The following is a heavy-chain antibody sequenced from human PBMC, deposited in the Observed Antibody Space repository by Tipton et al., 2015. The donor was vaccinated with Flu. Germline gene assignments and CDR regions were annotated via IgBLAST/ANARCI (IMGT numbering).Heavy chain of an antibody. Sequence: QVQLVQSGAELKKPGASVKVSCKGSGYTFTAHYMHGVRQAPGQGLEWMGWINPNDNGTRYPQKFQGRVTMTRDTSISTVYMELSRLSSDDTAVYYCARDGAGYNGAFDMWGQGTMVTVSS. CDR2: INPNDNGT. J-gene: IGHJ3*02. CDR1: GYTFTAHY. D-gene: IGHD5-24*01. CDR3: ARDGAGYNGAFDM. V-gene: IGHV1-2*02.